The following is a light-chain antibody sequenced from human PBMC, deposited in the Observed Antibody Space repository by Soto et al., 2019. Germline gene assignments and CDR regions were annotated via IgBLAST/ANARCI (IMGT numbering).Light chain of an antibody. Sequence: IVLKQSQGTLSLSPGERATLSCRASQSVSNNYLAWYQQKPGQAPRLLIYGASNRATGIPDRFSGSGSGTDFTLTISRLEPEDFAVYYCQQYGSSGTFGQGTKVDIK. CDR3: QQYGSSGT. CDR1: QSVSNNY. CDR2: GAS. V-gene: IGKV3-20*01. J-gene: IGKJ1*01.